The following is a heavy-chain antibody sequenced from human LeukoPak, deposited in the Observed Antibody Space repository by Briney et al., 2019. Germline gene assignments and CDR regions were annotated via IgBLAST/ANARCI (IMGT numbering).Heavy chain of an antibody. J-gene: IGHJ4*02. Sequence: ASVKVSFKTSGYTFTGFYIHWVRQAPGQGLEWMGWINPYSGETNYAQNFQGRVTMARDTSISTAYMELSRLASDDTAVYFCARVESRVLVDTVFDYWGQGTLVTVSS. CDR1: GYTFTGFY. CDR2: INPYSGET. CDR3: ARVESRVLVDTVFDY. V-gene: IGHV1-2*02. D-gene: IGHD5-12*01.